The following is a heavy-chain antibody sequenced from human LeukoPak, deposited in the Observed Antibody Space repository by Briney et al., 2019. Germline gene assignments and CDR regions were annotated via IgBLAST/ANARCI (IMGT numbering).Heavy chain of an antibody. Sequence: PGGSLRLSCAASGFTFSSYAMSWVRQAPGKGLEYVSLISSNGASTYYADSVKGRFSISRDNAKNSLYLQMNSLRAGDTAVYYCAGDRSGWYVSYWGQGTLVTVSS. V-gene: IGHV3-64*04. CDR3: AGDRSGWYVSY. CDR1: GFTFSSYA. D-gene: IGHD6-19*01. CDR2: ISSNGAST. J-gene: IGHJ4*02.